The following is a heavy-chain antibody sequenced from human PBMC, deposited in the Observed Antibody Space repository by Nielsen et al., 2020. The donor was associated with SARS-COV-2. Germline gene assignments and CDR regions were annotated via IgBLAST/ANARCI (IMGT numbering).Heavy chain of an antibody. CDR3: AKGRLEWELLAPFDH. D-gene: IGHD1-26*01. CDR1: GFTFSRYW. J-gene: IGHJ4*02. Sequence: GGSLRLSFAASGFTFSRYWMHWVRRVPGKGLVWVACSDTEGSVTDYADSVKGRFTISRDDSKNTLFLQMNSLRAEDTAVYYCAKGRLEWELLAPFDHWGRGTLVTVSS. CDR2: SDTEGSVT. V-gene: IGHV3-74*01.